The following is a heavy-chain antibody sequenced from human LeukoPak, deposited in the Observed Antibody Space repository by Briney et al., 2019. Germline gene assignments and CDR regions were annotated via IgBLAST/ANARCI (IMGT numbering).Heavy chain of an antibody. V-gene: IGHV4-59*01. Sequence: PSGTLSLTCTVSGASISGSYWNWIRQPPGMGLEWIGYIYSSGTTNYSPSLQSRVTISIDTSKNQFSLKLTSVTAADTAVYYCARVVNWGLRYFDLWGRGTLVTVSS. CDR2: IYSSGTT. J-gene: IGHJ2*01. CDR1: GASISGSY. CDR3: ARVVNWGLRYFDL. D-gene: IGHD7-27*01.